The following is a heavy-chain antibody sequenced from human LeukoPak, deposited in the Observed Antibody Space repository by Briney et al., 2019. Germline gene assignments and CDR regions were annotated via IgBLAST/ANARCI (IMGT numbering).Heavy chain of an antibody. CDR1: GGSFSSYY. J-gene: IGHJ4*02. CDR3: ARDRGSGYAYFDY. CDR2: IYYSGST. Sequence: PSETLSLTCAVYGGSFSSYYWSWIRQPPGKGLEWIGYIYYSGSTNYNPSLKSRVTISVDTSKNQFSLKLSSVTAADTAVYYCARDRGSGYAYFDYWGQGTLVTVSS. D-gene: IGHD3-22*01. V-gene: IGHV4-59*01.